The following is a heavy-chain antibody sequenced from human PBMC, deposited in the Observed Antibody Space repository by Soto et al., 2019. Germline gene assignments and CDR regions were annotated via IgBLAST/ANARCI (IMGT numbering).Heavy chain of an antibody. Sequence: ASVKVSCKASGYIFNNYGFNWVRQAPGQGLEWMGRISAFNGYTNFAQKFQGRVTLTTDTSTNTAYMELSSLRSDDTAIYYCARGRGVVIPAGTPDAFDVWGQGTMVTVSS. CDR1: GYIFNNYG. V-gene: IGHV1-18*01. J-gene: IGHJ3*01. CDR3: ARGRGVVIPAGTPDAFDV. CDR2: ISAFNGYT. D-gene: IGHD2-21*01.